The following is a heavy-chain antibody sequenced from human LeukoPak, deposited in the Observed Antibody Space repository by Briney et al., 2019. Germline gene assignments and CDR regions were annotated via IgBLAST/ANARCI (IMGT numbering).Heavy chain of an antibody. CDR3: ASPRDYGDYPWYFDL. D-gene: IGHD4-17*01. Sequence: SETLSLTCTVSGGSISSYYWSWFRQPPGKGLEWIGYIYYSGSTNYNPSLKSRVTISVDTSKNQFSLKLSSVTAADTAVYYCASPRDYGDYPWYFDLWGRGTLVTVSS. CDR1: GGSISSYY. CDR2: IYYSGST. J-gene: IGHJ2*01. V-gene: IGHV4-59*08.